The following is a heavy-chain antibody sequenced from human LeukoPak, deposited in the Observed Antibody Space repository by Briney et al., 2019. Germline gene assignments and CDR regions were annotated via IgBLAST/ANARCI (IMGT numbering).Heavy chain of an antibody. CDR2: IYYSGST. CDR3: ARLYSSSFYYFDY. V-gene: IGHV4-59*08. D-gene: IGHD6-13*01. J-gene: IGHJ4*02. Sequence: SETLSLTCTVSGGSISSYYWSWIRQPPGKGLECIGYIYYSGSTNYNPSLKSRVTISVDTSKNQFSLKLSSVTAADTAVYYCARLYSSSFYYFDYWGQGTLVTVSS. CDR1: GGSISSYY.